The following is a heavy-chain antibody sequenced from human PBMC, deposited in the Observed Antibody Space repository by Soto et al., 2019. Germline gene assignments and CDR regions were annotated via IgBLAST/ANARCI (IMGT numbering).Heavy chain of an antibody. CDR3: AKRTNIAAAVQYYYYGMDV. D-gene: IGHD6-13*01. V-gene: IGHV3-23*01. CDR1: GFTFSSYA. Sequence: HPGGSLRLSCAASGFTFSSYAMGWVRQAPGKGLEWVSAISGSGGSTYYADSVKGRFTISRDNSKNTLYLQMNSLRAEDTAVYYCAKRTNIAAAVQYYYYGMDVWGQGTTVTVSS. CDR2: ISGSGGST. J-gene: IGHJ6*02.